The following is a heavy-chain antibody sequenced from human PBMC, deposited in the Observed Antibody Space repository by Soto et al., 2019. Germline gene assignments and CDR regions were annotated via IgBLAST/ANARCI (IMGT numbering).Heavy chain of an antibody. CDR2: ISSGGSTI. V-gene: IGHV3-48*01. CDR3: ARGGSSWAVDY. Sequence: EVQVVESGGGLVQPGGSLRLSCAASGFTFSTSAMNWVRQAPGKGLEWVSYISSGGSTIYYADSVKGRFTISRDNAKNSLYLQRNSLRGEDTAVYYCARGGSSWAVDYWGQGTLVTVSS. CDR1: GFTFSTSA. D-gene: IGHD6-13*01. J-gene: IGHJ4*02.